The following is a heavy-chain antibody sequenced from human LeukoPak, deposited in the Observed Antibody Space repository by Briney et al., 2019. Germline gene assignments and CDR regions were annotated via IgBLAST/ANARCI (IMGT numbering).Heavy chain of an antibody. J-gene: IGHJ4*02. D-gene: IGHD3-22*01. CDR3: ARSLSGGYYYYFDY. Sequence: GGSLRLSCAASGFTFSSYAMHWIRQASGKGLEWVAVISYDGSNKYYADSVKGRFTISRDNSKNTLYLQMNSLRAEDTAVYYCARSLSGGYYYYFDYWGQGTLVTVSS. CDR1: GFTFSSYA. CDR2: ISYDGSNK. V-gene: IGHV3-30*04.